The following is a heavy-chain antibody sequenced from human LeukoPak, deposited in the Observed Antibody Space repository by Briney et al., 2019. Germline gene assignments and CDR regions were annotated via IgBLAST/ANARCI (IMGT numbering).Heavy chain of an antibody. CDR3: APSGAYSTFDP. Sequence: PGGSLRLSCAASGFTFSAFWMSWVRQAPAKGREGVANIKQDGSETHYVDSVRGRFTISRDNAKNSLYLQMNRLRAEDTAVYYCAPSGAYSTFDPWGQGTLVTVSS. CDR1: GFTFSAFW. J-gene: IGHJ5*02. D-gene: IGHD4-11*01. V-gene: IGHV3-7*01. CDR2: IKQDGSET.